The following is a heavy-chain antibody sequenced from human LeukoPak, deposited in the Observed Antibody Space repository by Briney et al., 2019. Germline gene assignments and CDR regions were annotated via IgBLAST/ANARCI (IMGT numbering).Heavy chain of an antibody. V-gene: IGHV4-39*07. D-gene: IGHD6-13*01. J-gene: IGHJ4*02. CDR1: GGSISSSSYY. CDR3: ARVAAAGTRTGIDY. CDR2: IYYSGST. Sequence: SETLSLTCTVSGGSISSSSYYWGWIRQPPGEGLEWIGSIYYSGSTYYNPSLKSRVTISVDTSKNQFSLKLSSVTAADTAVYYCARVAAAGTRTGIDYWGQGTLVTVSS.